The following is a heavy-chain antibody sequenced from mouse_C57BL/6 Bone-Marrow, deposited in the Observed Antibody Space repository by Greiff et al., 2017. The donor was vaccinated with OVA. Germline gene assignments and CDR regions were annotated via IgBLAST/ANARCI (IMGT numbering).Heavy chain of an antibody. Sequence: EVHLVESGGDLVKPGGSLKLSCAASGFTFSSYGMSWVRQTPDKRLEWVATISSGGSYTYYPDSVKGRFTIARDNAKNTLYLQMSSLKSEDTAMYDCARDDGYYGADWGQGNLVTVSA. CDR2: ISSGGSYT. D-gene: IGHD2-3*01. J-gene: IGHJ3*01. V-gene: IGHV5-6*01. CDR1: GFTFSSYG. CDR3: ARDDGYYGAD.